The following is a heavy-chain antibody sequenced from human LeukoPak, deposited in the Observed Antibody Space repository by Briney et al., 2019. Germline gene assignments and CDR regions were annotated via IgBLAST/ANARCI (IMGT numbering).Heavy chain of an antibody. CDR2: ISWSSGII. V-gene: IGHV3-9*01. CDR1: GVTFDDHG. D-gene: IGHD3-3*01. J-gene: IGHJ3*02. CDR3: AKDTGRPTDAITMEDNAFDI. Sequence: GGSLRLSCAASGVTFDDHGMHWVRQAPGKGLEWVSGISWSSGIIGYADSVKGRFTISRDTAKNSLYLQMDSLRAEDTALYYCAKDTGRPTDAITMEDNAFDIWGQGTMVTVSS.